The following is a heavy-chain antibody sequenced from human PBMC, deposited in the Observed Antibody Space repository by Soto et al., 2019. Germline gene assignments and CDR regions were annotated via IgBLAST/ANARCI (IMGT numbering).Heavy chain of an antibody. CDR3: ARAYYDSSGYYFDY. CDR2: INPNSGGT. J-gene: IGHJ4*02. CDR1: GYTFTGYY. Sequence: ASVKVSCKASGYTFTGYYMHWVRQAPGQGLEWMGWINPNSGGTNYAQTFQGRVTMTRDTSISTAYMELSRLRADDTAVYYCARAYYDSSGYYFDYWGQGTLVTVSS. V-gene: IGHV1-2*02. D-gene: IGHD3-22*01.